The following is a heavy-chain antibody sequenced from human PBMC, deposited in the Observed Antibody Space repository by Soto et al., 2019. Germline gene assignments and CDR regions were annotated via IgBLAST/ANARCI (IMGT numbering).Heavy chain of an antibody. Sequence: EASVKVSCKASGYTFTSYYMHWVRQAPGQGLEWMGIINPSGGSTSYAQKFQGRVTMTRDTSTSTVYMELSSLRSEDTAVYYCARDRNYYDSSGYYYYYYGMDVWGQGTTVTVSS. J-gene: IGHJ6*02. CDR1: GYTFTSYY. D-gene: IGHD3-22*01. V-gene: IGHV1-46*01. CDR2: INPSGGST. CDR3: ARDRNYYDSSGYYYYYYGMDV.